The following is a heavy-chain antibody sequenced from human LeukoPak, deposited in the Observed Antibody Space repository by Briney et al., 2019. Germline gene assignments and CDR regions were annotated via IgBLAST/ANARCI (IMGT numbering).Heavy chain of an antibody. V-gene: IGHV3-9*01. Sequence: GGSLRLSCAASGFTFSSYAMSWVRQAPGKGLEWVSGISWNSGSIGYADSAKGRFTISRDNAKNSLYLQMNSLRAEDTALYYCAKDNRPEGATSLDYWGQGTLVTVSS. CDR3: AKDNRPEGATSLDY. CDR1: GFTFSSYA. J-gene: IGHJ4*02. CDR2: ISWNSGSI. D-gene: IGHD1-26*01.